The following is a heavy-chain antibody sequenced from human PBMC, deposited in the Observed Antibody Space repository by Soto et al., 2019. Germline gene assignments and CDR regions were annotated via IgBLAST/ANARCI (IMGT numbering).Heavy chain of an antibody. J-gene: IGHJ4*02. CDR2: IYYSGST. CDR3: ARAAGFWSPWYYFDY. Sequence: SETLSLTCTVSGGSVSSGSYYWSWIRQPPGKGLEWIGYIYYSGSTNYNPSLKSRVTISVDTSKNQFSLKLSSVTAADTAVYYCARAAGFWSPWYYFDYWGQGTLVTVSS. V-gene: IGHV4-61*01. CDR1: GGSVSSGSYY. D-gene: IGHD3-3*01.